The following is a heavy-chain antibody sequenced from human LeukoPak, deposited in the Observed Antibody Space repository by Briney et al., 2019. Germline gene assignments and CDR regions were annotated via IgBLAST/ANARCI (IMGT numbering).Heavy chain of an antibody. Sequence: SETLSLTCTVSGGSISSSSYYWSWIRQPPGKGLEWIGYIYYSGSTYYNPSLKSRVTISVDTSKNQFSLKLSSVAAADTAVYYCARDVGYYDSSGNPYFDYWGQGTLVTVSS. V-gene: IGHV4-30-4*01. D-gene: IGHD3-22*01. CDR3: ARDVGYYDSSGNPYFDY. J-gene: IGHJ4*02. CDR2: IYYSGST. CDR1: GGSISSSSYY.